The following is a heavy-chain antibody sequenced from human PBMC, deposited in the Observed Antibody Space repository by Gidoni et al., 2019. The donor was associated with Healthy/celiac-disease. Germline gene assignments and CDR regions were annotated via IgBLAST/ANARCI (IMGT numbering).Heavy chain of an antibody. Sequence: QVQLVESGGGVVQPGRSLRLSCAASGFTFSSYGMHWVRQAPGKGLEWVAVIWYDGSNKYYADSVKGRFTISRDNSKNTLYLQMNSLRAEDTAVYYCARDHSQYYQPPSRFDYWGQGTLVTVSS. J-gene: IGHJ4*02. CDR1: GFTFSSYG. D-gene: IGHD2-2*01. CDR2: IWYDGSNK. V-gene: IGHV3-33*01. CDR3: ARDHSQYYQPPSRFDY.